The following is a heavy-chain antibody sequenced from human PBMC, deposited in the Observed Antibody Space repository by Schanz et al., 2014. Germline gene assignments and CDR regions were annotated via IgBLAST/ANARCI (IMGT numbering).Heavy chain of an antibody. CDR1: GFIFNDYY. CDR3: AKGQLLSYYFDY. V-gene: IGHV3-23*04. CDR2: INTADTT. D-gene: IGHD2-21*01. Sequence: VQLVESGGGLVKPGGSLRLSCAASGFIFNDYYMNWIRQAPGKGLEWVSAINTADTTYYADSVKGRFTISRDNSKNTLYLQMNSLRAEDTAVYYCAKGQLLSYYFDYWGQGTLVTVSS. J-gene: IGHJ4*02.